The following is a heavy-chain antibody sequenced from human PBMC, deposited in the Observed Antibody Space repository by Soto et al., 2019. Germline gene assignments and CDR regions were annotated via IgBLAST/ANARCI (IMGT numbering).Heavy chain of an antibody. CDR3: ARWLFRGLPFDP. J-gene: IGHJ5*02. CDR1: GFTVGGTY. Sequence: EVQLVESGGGLVQPGGSLRLSCVPSGFTVGGTYMSWVRQPPGKGLEWVSAINTGGRTFYAESVKGRFAISRDDSKNTLFLQMNNMRAEDTAVYYCARWLFRGLPFDPWGQGTLVTVSS. D-gene: IGHD3-16*01. V-gene: IGHV3-66*01. CDR2: INTGGRT.